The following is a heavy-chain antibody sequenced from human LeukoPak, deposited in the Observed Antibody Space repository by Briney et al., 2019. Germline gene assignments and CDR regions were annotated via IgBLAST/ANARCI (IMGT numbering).Heavy chain of an antibody. Sequence: GGSLRLSCAASGFTFSSYGMHWVRQAPGKGLEWVAVIWYDGRNKHYADSVKGRFTISRDNARNTLFLQMNSLRAEDTAVYYCARDPYSSSGGSGDYWGQGTLVTVSS. CDR3: ARDPYSSSGGSGDY. CDR2: IWYDGRNK. J-gene: IGHJ4*02. V-gene: IGHV3-33*01. D-gene: IGHD6-13*01. CDR1: GFTFSSYG.